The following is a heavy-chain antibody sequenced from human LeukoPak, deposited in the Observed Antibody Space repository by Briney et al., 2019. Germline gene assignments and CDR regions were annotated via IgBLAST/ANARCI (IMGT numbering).Heavy chain of an antibody. CDR3: ARAPGSIVYSSGLDP. V-gene: IGHV4-34*01. J-gene: IGHJ5*02. CDR2: INHSGST. Sequence: PSETLSLTCAVYGGSFSGYYWSWIRQPPGKGLEWIGEINHSGSTNYNPSLKSRVTISVDTSKNQFSLKLSSVTAADTAVYYCARAPGSIVYSSGLDPWGQGTLVTVSS. CDR1: GGSFSGYY. D-gene: IGHD3-22*01.